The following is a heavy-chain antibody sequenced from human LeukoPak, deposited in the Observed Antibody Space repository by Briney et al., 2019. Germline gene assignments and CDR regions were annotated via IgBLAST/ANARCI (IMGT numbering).Heavy chain of an antibody. CDR1: GFTFSSYG. D-gene: IGHD5-24*01. CDR2: ISYDGSNK. V-gene: IGHV3-30*18. Sequence: GRSLRLSCAASGFTFSSYGMHWVRQAPGKGLEWVAVISYDGSNKYCADSVKGRFTISRDNSKNTLYLQMNSLRAEDTVVYYCAKGIVEMATISAFDIWGQGTMVTVSS. J-gene: IGHJ3*02. CDR3: AKGIVEMATISAFDI.